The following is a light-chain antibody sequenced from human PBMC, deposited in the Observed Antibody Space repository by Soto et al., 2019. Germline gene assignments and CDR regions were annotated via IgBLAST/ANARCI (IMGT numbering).Light chain of an antibody. V-gene: IGKV3-15*01. CDR3: QQYHKWPPIT. Sequence: EVVMTQSPATLSVSLGESATLSCRASQSVDGYLTWYQQKPGQAPRLLIYGASTRATGVTARLRGGGSGTEFPPPISSLQSEGSAVYYCQQYHKWPPITFGQGTRLGIK. CDR1: QSVDGY. J-gene: IGKJ5*01. CDR2: GAS.